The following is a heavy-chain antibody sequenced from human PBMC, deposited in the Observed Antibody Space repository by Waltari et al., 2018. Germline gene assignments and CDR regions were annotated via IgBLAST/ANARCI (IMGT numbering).Heavy chain of an antibody. CDR3: ARQVVVVAIYNCYGLDV. J-gene: IGHJ6*02. CDR2: IYYSGRT. Sequence: QLQLQESGPGLLKPSETLSLTCTVPGGSIRSTRYYWGWIRQPPGKGREWIGSIYYSGRTSHNPSLTSRLSISVDTSKSKFALNLSSVTAADTAVYYWARQVVVVAIYNCYGLDVSGQGTTVTFSS. D-gene: IGHD2-21*01. V-gene: IGHV4-39*01. CDR1: GGSIRSTRYY.